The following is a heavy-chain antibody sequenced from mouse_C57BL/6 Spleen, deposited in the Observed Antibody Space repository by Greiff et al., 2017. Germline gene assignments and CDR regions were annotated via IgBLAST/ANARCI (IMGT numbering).Heavy chain of an antibody. Sequence: VKLMESGPELVKPGASVKISCKASGYAFSSSWMNWVKQRPGKGLEWIGRIYPGDGDTNYNGKFKGKATLTADKSSSTAYMQLSSLTSEDSAVYFCARSDYGSSYDAYWGQGTLVTVSA. J-gene: IGHJ3*01. V-gene: IGHV1-82*01. CDR3: ARSDYGSSYDAY. D-gene: IGHD1-1*01. CDR2: IYPGDGDT. CDR1: GYAFSSSW.